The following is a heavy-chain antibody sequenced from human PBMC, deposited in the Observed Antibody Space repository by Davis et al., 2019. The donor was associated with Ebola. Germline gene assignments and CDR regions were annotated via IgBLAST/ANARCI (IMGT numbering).Heavy chain of an antibody. J-gene: IGHJ4*02. D-gene: IGHD5-18*01. Sequence: MPSETLSLTCTVSGGSIISSSSYWGWIRQPPRKGLEWIGSIYYSGSTYYNPSLKRRVTISVDTSKNQFSLKLSSVTAADTAVYYCARGPGKYSYGHPLGYWGQGTLVTVSS. V-gene: IGHV4-39*07. CDR1: GGSIISSSSY. CDR3: ARGPGKYSYGHPLGY. CDR2: IYYSGST.